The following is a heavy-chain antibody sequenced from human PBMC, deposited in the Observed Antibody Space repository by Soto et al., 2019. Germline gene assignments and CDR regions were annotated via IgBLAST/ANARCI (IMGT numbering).Heavy chain of an antibody. J-gene: IGHJ5*02. CDR2: INAANGDT. Sequence: ASVKVSCKASGYTFTSYGIHWVRQAPGQRLEWMGWINAANGDTKYSPKFQGRVTITRDTSASTAYMELSSLRSEDTAVFYCVRRHVSATGIDWFDPWGQGTLITVSS. CDR3: VRRHVSATGIDWFDP. V-gene: IGHV1-3*01. D-gene: IGHD6-13*01. CDR1: GYTFTSYG.